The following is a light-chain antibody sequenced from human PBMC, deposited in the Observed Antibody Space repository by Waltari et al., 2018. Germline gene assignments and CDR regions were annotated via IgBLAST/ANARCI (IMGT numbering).Light chain of an antibody. CDR1: ASNIGGNL. Sequence: QSALTQPPSASGTPGQRVTISCSGSASNIGGNLVNWYQQLPGKAPKLAIYRGDQRPSGVPGRFSGSKTGASASLAISGLQSEDEGDYFCASWDDSLNGHWVFGGGTKVTVL. CDR3: ASWDDSLNGHWV. CDR2: RGD. V-gene: IGLV1-44*01. J-gene: IGLJ3*02.